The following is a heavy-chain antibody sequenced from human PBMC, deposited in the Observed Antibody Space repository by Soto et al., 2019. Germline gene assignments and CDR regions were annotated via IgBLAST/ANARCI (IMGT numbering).Heavy chain of an antibody. J-gene: IGHJ4*02. CDR1: GDSFASYA. Sequence: GASVEVCCTACGDSFASYAMQWVRQAPGQRLEWMGWINAGNGNTKYSQKFQGRVTITRDTSASTAYMELSSLRSEDTAVYYCAKGRATVTRHFDYWGQGTLVTVSS. CDR3: AKGRATVTRHFDY. D-gene: IGHD4-17*01. CDR2: INAGNGNT. V-gene: IGHV1-3*01.